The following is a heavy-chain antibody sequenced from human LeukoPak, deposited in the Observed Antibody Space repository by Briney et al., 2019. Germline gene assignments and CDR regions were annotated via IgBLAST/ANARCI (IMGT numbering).Heavy chain of an antibody. J-gene: IGHJ4*02. CDR2: IYHSGST. CDR1: GYSLSSGYY. CDR3: GSVHYSKEKFDY. Sequence: SETLSLTCTVSGYSLSSGYYWGWIRQPPGKGLEWIGSIYHSGSTYYNPSLKSRVTISVNTSKNQFSLKLSSVNAADTAVYHCGSVHYSKEKFDYWGQGTLVTVSS. V-gene: IGHV4-38-2*02. D-gene: IGHD2-2*01.